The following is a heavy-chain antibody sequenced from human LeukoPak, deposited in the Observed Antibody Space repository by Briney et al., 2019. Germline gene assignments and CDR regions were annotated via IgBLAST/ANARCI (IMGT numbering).Heavy chain of an antibody. V-gene: IGHV3-30*04. D-gene: IGHD6-13*01. CDR3: ARDQDSSSWYWAQPIYYYYGMDV. Sequence: GGSLRLSCAASGFTFSSYAMHWVRQAPGKGLEWVAVISYDGSNKYYADSVKGRFTISRDNSKNTLYLQMNSLRAEDTAVYYCARDQDSSSWYWAQPIYYYYGMDVWGQGTTVTVFS. J-gene: IGHJ6*02. CDR2: ISYDGSNK. CDR1: GFTFSSYA.